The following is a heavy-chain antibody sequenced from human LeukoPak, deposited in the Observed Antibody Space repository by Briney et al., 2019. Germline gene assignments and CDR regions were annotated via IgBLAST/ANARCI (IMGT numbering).Heavy chain of an antibody. V-gene: IGHV1-2*02. Sequence: GASVKVSCKASGYTFTGYYMHWVRQAPGQGLEWMGWINPNSGGTNYAQKFQGRVTMTRDTSISTAYMELSRLRSDDTAVYYCARDGDTYYYGSGSYFGDWGQGTLVTVSS. CDR3: ARDGDTYYYGSGSYFGD. J-gene: IGHJ4*02. CDR1: GYTFTGYY. CDR2: INPNSGGT. D-gene: IGHD3-10*01.